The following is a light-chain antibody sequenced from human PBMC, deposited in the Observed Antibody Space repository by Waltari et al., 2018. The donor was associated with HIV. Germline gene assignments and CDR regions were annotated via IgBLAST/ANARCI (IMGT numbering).Light chain of an antibody. CDR2: DDR. V-gene: IGLV3-21*02. CDR3: QQYYTLRST. J-gene: IGLJ2*01. Sequence: SYVLTQSPSVSVAPGQTARITCGGHNIGARSVHWYQQKPGQAPVLVVFDDRARPSGIPDRFSGSGSGTDFSLTISRVQADDVAIYYCQQYYTLRSTFGGGTK. CDR1: NIGARS.